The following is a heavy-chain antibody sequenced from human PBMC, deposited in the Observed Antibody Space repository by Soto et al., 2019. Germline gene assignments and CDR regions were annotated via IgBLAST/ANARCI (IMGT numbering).Heavy chain of an antibody. Sequence: QVHLVESGGGVVQPGRSLRLSCAASGFTFSSYGMHWVRQGPGKGLEWVAVISYDGSNKYYADSVKGRFTISRDNSKNKLYLQMSSLRAEDTAVYYCAKDAGESLWFGELLGPFAGVSYRGQGTLVTASS. J-gene: IGHJ4*02. D-gene: IGHD3-10*01. CDR2: ISYDGSNK. V-gene: IGHV3-30*18. CDR1: GFTFSSYG. CDR3: AKDAGESLWFGELLGPFAGVSY.